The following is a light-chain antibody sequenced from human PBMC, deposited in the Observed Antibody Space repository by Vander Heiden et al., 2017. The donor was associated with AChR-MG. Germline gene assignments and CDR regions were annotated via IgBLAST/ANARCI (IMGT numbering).Light chain of an antibody. CDR3: QQSDTTRWT. J-gene: IGKJ3*01. Sequence: DIQMTQSPSSLSASVGDRVTITCRASQSISRYLNWYQQKPGKAPKLLIYAASSLQSGVPSRFSGGGSGTDFTLTISSLQPEDFATYYCQQSDTTRWTFGHGTKVDVK. V-gene: IGKV1-39*01. CDR2: AAS. CDR1: QSISRY.